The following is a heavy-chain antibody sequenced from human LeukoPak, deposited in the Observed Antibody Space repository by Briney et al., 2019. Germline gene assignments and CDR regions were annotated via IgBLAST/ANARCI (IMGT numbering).Heavy chain of an antibody. V-gene: IGHV4-34*01. Sequence: SETLSLTCAVYGGSFRGYYWSWIRQPPGKGLEWIGEINHSGSTNYNPSLKSRVTISVDTSKNQFSLKLSSVTAADTAVYYCARGSSSGSDYWGQGTLVTISS. CDR2: INHSGST. CDR3: ARGSSSGSDY. J-gene: IGHJ4*02. CDR1: GGSFRGYY. D-gene: IGHD6-19*01.